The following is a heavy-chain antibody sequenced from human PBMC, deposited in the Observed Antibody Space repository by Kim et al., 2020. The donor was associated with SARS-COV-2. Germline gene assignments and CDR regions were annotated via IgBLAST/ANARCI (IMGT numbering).Heavy chain of an antibody. J-gene: IGHJ6*02. Sequence: SETLSLTCTVSGGSISSSSYYWGWIRQPPGKGLEWIGSIYYSGSTYYNPSLKSRVTISVDTSKNQFSLKLSSVTAADTAVYYCARLWAPDYGSGSYHYYYGMDVWGQGTTVTVSS. CDR2: IYYSGST. D-gene: IGHD3-10*01. V-gene: IGHV4-39*01. CDR1: GGSISSSSYY. CDR3: ARLWAPDYGSGSYHYYYGMDV.